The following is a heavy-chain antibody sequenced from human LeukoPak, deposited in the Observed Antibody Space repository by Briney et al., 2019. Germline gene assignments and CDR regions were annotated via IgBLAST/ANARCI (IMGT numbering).Heavy chain of an antibody. J-gene: IGHJ4*02. CDR2: MNPNSGNT. D-gene: IGHD3-10*01. Sequence: ASVKVSCKASGYTFTSYDINWVRQATGQGLEWMGWMNPNSGNTGYAQKFQGRVTMTRNTSISTAYMELNNLRSEDTAVYYCARRTGASGTPLGYWGQGTLVTVCS. CDR1: GYTFTSYD. V-gene: IGHV1-8*01. CDR3: ARRTGASGTPLGY.